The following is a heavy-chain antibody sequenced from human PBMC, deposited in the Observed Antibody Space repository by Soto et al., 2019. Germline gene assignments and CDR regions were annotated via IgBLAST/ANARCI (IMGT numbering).Heavy chain of an antibody. Sequence: PGWSLRRSGAASGFTFSSYSISWVRHAPWKWLDWVAAIGGKGVNTYYAGSVTGRFTISRDNSENKLFLQMDSLRAEDTAIYYCEKEVGTNPNEYFHHRRKGNLLTVSS. CDR3: EKEVGTNPNEYFHH. CDR2: IGGKGVNT. CDR1: GFTFSSYS. V-gene: IGHV3-23*01. J-gene: IGHJ1*01. D-gene: IGHD2-8*01.